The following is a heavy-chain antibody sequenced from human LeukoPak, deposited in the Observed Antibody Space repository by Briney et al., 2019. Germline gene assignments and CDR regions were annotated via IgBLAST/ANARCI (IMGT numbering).Heavy chain of an antibody. J-gene: IGHJ6*02. V-gene: IGHV1-69*01. CDR1: GGTFSSYA. Sequence: SVKVSCKASGGTFSSYAISWVRQAPGQRLEWMGGIIPIFGTANYAQKFQGRVTITADESTSTAYMELSSLRSEDTAVYYCARSVPSWGSYRYYGMDVWGQGTTVTVSS. CDR3: ARSVPSWGSYRYYGMDV. D-gene: IGHD3-16*02. CDR2: IIPIFGTA.